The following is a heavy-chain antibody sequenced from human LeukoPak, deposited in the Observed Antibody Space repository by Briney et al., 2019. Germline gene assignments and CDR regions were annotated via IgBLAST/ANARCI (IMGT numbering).Heavy chain of an antibody. Sequence: PGGSLRLSCAASGFTFSSYAMHWVRQAPGKGLEWVSIISESGGSTYYADSVKGRFTISRDNSKNTLYLQMNSLRVEDTAVYYCAKDRRGNWNYVGAFDIWGQGTMVTVSS. V-gene: IGHV3-23*01. CDR2: ISESGGST. D-gene: IGHD1-7*01. CDR3: AKDRRGNWNYVGAFDI. J-gene: IGHJ3*02. CDR1: GFTFSSYA.